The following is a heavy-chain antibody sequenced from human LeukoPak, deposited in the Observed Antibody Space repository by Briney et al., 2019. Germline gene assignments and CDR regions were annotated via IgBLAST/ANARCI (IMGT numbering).Heavy chain of an antibody. V-gene: IGHV4-59*01. CDR2: IYYSGST. CDR3: ARDLGYGRAFDI. D-gene: IGHD5-18*01. Sequence: SETLSLTCTVSGGSISSYYWSWIQQPPGKGLEWIGYIYYSGSTNCNPSLKSRVTISVDTSKNQFSLKLNSVTAADTAVYYCARDLGYGRAFDIWGQGTMVTVSS. J-gene: IGHJ3*02. CDR1: GGSISSYY.